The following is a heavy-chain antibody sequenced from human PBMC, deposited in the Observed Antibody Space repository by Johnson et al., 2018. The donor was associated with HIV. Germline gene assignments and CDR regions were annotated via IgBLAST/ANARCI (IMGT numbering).Heavy chain of an antibody. CDR3: ARAGGSDAFDS. CDR2: ISGSGGST. CDR1: GFTFSSYG. V-gene: IGHV3-NL1*01. J-gene: IGHJ3*02. Sequence: QVQLVESGGGVVQPGRSLRLSCAASGFTFSSYGMHWVRQAPGKGLEWVSAISGSGGSTYYADSVKGRFTISRDNSKNTLYLQMNSLRAGDTTVYYCARAGGSDAFDSWGQGTMVTVSS.